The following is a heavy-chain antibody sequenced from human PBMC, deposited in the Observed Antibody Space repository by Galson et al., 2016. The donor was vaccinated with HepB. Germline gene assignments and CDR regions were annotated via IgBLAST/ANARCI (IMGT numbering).Heavy chain of an antibody. CDR3: ARDFCSGGSCSPPLGY. CDR2: INSYSGDT. D-gene: IGHD2-15*01. V-gene: IGHV1-18*01. J-gene: IGHJ4*02. Sequence: SVKVSCKASGYKFTSFGINWVRQAPGQGLEWMGRINSYSGDTNYAQSVQGRVTMTTETSTATAYMELRSLTSNDTAVYYCARDFCSGGSCSPPLGYWGQGTLVTVSS. CDR1: GYKFTSFG.